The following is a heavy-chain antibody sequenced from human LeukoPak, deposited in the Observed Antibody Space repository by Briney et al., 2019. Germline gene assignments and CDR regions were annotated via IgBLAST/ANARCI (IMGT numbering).Heavy chain of an antibody. Sequence: GGSLRLSCTASGFKFISYGMHWVRQAPGTGPEWVAFIRYDGRDKFYADSVKGRFTISRDNSKNTVYLQMDSLRADDTAVYYCTTPHLVGPTSGDFWGQGTLVTVSS. CDR1: GFKFISYG. J-gene: IGHJ4*02. V-gene: IGHV3-30*02. D-gene: IGHD1-26*01. CDR3: TTPHLVGPTSGDF. CDR2: IRYDGRDK.